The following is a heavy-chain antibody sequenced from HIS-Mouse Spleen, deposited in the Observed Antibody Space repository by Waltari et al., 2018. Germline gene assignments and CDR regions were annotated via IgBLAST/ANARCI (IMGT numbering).Heavy chain of an antibody. J-gene: IGHJ2*01. CDR3: AREIPYSSSWYDWYFDL. D-gene: IGHD6-13*01. CDR2: IYYSGGP. CDR1: GGSISSSSYY. Sequence: GPGLVKPSETLSLTCTVSGGSISSSSYYWGWIRQPPGKGLEWIGSIYYSGGPYYNPSLKSRVTISVDTSKNQFSLKLSSVTAADTAVYYCAREIPYSSSWYDWYFDLWGRGTLVTVSS. V-gene: IGHV4-39*07.